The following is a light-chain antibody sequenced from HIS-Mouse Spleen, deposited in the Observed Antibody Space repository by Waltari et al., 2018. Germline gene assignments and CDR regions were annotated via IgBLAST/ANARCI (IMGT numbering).Light chain of an antibody. CDR3: AAWDDSLSGPV. V-gene: IGLV1-47*01. CDR2: RNN. CDR1: RPTSGSNY. J-gene: IGLJ3*02. Sequence: QSVLTQPPSASGTPGQRVTISCSGRRPTSGSNYVYWYQQLPGTAPKLLIYRNNQRPSGVPDRFSGSKSGTSASLAISGLRSEDEADYYCAAWDDSLSGPVFGGGTKLTVL.